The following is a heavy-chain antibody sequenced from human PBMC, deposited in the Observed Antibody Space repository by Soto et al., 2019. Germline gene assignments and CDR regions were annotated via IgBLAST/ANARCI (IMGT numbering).Heavy chain of an antibody. CDR2: INGDGHTT. V-gene: IGHV3-74*01. Sequence: GGSLRLSCEASGFTFSTYCMHWVRQGPGSGLVWVSRINGDGHTTDYADSVKGRFTISRDNAKNTLYLQMNSLRTEDTAVYFCARNRDSTGYYYGEFDHWGRGTLVTVSS. D-gene: IGHD3-22*01. J-gene: IGHJ4*02. CDR1: GFTFSTYC. CDR3: ARNRDSTGYYYGEFDH.